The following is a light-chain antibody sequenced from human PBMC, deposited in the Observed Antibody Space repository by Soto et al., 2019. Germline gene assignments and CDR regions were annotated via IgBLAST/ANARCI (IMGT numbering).Light chain of an antibody. CDR3: QQRSNWPPRLT. Sequence: DIQMTQSPSTLSASVGDRVTLTCRASQSINSWLAWYQQRPGKGPKLLIHKASILEGGVPSRFSGSASGTEFTLTISSLEPEDFAVYYCQQRSNWPPRLTFGGGTKVEIK. V-gene: IGKV1-5*03. CDR1: QSINSW. J-gene: IGKJ4*01. CDR2: KAS.